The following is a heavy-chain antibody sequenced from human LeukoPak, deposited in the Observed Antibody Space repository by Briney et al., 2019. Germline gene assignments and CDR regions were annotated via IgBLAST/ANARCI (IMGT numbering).Heavy chain of an antibody. D-gene: IGHD3-10*01. J-gene: IGHJ6*03. CDR2: TYSGGRT. Sequence: PGGSLRLSCAVSGMTFKNYWMSWVRQAPGKGLEWVPVTYSGGRTYYADSVKGRFTISRDISKNTLYLQMNSLRAEDTAVYYCARVLSGRGSLYDYYYYMDVWGKGTTVTISS. CDR3: ARVLSGRGSLYDYYYYMDV. CDR1: GMTFKNYW. V-gene: IGHV3-53*01.